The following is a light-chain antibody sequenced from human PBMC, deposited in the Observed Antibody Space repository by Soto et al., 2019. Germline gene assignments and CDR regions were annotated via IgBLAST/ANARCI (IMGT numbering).Light chain of an antibody. J-gene: IGKJ1*01. V-gene: IGKV3-20*01. CDR3: QQYGSSPPRT. Sequence: EIVLTQSPGTLSLSPGERATLSCRASQSVSSSYLAWYQQKPGQAPRLLIHGASSRATGIPDRFSGSGSGTDFTLTISRLEPEDFAVYYCQQYGSSPPRTFGQGTKVDIK. CDR2: GAS. CDR1: QSVSSSY.